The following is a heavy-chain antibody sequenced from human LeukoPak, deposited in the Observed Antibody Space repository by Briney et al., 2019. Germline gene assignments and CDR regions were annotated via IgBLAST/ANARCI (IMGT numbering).Heavy chain of an antibody. D-gene: IGHD5-18*01. V-gene: IGHV3-11*01. CDR2: ISSSGSTI. CDR1: GFTFSDYY. J-gene: IGHJ4*02. Sequence: GGSLRLSCAASGFTFSDYYMSWIRQAPGKGLEWVSYISSSGSTIYYAESVKGRFTISRDNAKNSLYLQMNSLRAEDTAVYYCARLGYSYGSTHLGDWGQGTLVTVSS. CDR3: ARLGYSYGSTHLGD.